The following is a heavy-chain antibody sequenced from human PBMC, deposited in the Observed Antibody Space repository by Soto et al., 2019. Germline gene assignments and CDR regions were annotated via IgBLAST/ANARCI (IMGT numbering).Heavy chain of an antibody. CDR3: AKGISSGSPPGYFQH. CDR1: GFTFDDYA. CDR2: ITWNSGSI. D-gene: IGHD3-22*01. V-gene: IGHV3-9*01. J-gene: IGHJ1*01. Sequence: GGSLRLSCAASGFTFDDYAMHWVRQGPGKGLEWVSGITWNSGSIDSAHSVKGRFTISRDNAKNSMYLQMNSLRAEDTALYYCAKGISSGSPPGYFQHWGQGTLVTVSS.